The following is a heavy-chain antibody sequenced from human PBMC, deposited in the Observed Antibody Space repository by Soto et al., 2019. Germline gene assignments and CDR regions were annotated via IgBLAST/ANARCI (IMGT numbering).Heavy chain of an antibody. J-gene: IGHJ4*02. CDR3: ARFPFDSNDWTNPRYFDI. CDR1: GGSFSDYY. CDR2: INHTGIT. Sequence: QVQIQQWGAGLLKPAETLSLTCAVYGGSFSDYYWSWIRQPPGKGLEWIGDINHTGITNYSPSLKSRVTMSVDTSKNQFSLKLTSVTAADTALYYCARFPFDSNDWTNPRYFDIWGQGTMVTVSS. V-gene: IGHV4-34*01. D-gene: IGHD3-22*01.